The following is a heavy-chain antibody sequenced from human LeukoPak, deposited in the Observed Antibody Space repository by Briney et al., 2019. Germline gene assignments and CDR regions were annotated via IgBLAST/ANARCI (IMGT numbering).Heavy chain of an antibody. CDR3: ARDGLYCTNGVCSSDI. D-gene: IGHD2-8*01. CDR2: IIPILGIA. V-gene: IGHV1-69*04. J-gene: IGHJ3*02. Sequence: SVKVSCKASGYTFTNYGITWVRQAPGQGLEWMGRIIPILGIANYAQKFQGRVTITADKSTSTAYMELTSLRSEDTAVYYCARDGLYCTNGVCSSDIWGQGTLVTVSS. CDR1: GYTFTNYG.